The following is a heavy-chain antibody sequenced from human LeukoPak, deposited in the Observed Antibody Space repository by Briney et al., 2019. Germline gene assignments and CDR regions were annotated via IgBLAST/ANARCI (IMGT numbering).Heavy chain of an antibody. CDR3: ARALSGGYGDYYVWFDP. CDR1: GGTFSSYA. CDR2: LIPIFGTA. V-gene: IGHV1-69*01. J-gene: IGHJ5*02. Sequence: ASVKVSCKASGGTFSSYAISWVRQAPGQGLEWMGGLIPIFGTANYAQKFQGRVTITADESTSTAYMELSSLRSEDTAVYYCARALSGGYGDYYVWFDPWGQGTLVTVSS. D-gene: IGHD4-17*01.